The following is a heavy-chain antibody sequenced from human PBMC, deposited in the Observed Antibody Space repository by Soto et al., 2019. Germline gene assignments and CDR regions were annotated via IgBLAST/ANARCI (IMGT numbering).Heavy chain of an antibody. J-gene: IGHJ6*02. CDR2: ISHDGSNK. CDR3: AKDLGSGKPYYYYAMDV. Sequence: PGGSLRLSCEASGFIFSRYGVHWVRQAPGKGLEWVAVISHDGSNKDYAESVKGRFIISRDKSENTLYLQMNSLRAEDTAVYYCAKDLGSGKPYYYYAMDVWGQGTMVTVSS. D-gene: IGHD3-10*01. CDR1: GFIFSRYG. V-gene: IGHV3-30*18.